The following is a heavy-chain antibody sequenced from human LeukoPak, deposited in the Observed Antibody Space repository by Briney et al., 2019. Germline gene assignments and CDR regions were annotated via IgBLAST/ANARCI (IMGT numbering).Heavy chain of an antibody. CDR1: GFSFDDYG. J-gene: IGHJ4*02. CDR2: INWNGDST. CDR3: ARDLRVVITGSFDS. D-gene: IGHD3-22*01. V-gene: IGHV3-20*04. Sequence: GGSLRLSCAASGFSFDDYGLTWVRQAPGKGLEWVSGINWNGDSTNYADSVKGRFTISRENTKNCLYLQMNSLRAEDTALYYCARDLRVVITGSFDSWGQGTLVTVSS.